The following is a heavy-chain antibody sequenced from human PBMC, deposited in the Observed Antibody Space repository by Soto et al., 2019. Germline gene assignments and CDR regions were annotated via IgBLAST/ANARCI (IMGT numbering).Heavy chain of an antibody. CDR1: GYRFTNFC. CDR2: IDPTDSYT. J-gene: IGHJ4*02. D-gene: IGHD7-27*01. CDR3: GTTLIGDLGYFDF. V-gene: IGHV5-10-1*01. Sequence: PGGSLRLSCQGSGYRFTNFCISWVRQMPGKGLEWMGRIDPTDSYTNYSPSFQGHVTISADKSISTAYLQWSSLKASDTAMYFCGTTLIGDLGYFDFWGQGTLVTVSS.